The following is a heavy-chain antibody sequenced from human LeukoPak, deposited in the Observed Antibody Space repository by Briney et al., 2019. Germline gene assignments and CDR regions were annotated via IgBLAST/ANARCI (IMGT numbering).Heavy chain of an antibody. CDR2: ISYDGSNK. CDR3: ARDLATVTYYGSHFDY. CDR1: GFTFRSYS. J-gene: IGHJ4*02. Sequence: GGSLRLSCAASGFTFRSYSMHWVRQAPGKGLEGVAVISYDGSNKYYADSVKGRFTISRDNSKNTLYLQMNSLRTEDTAVYYCARDLATVTYYGSHFDYWGQGTLVTVSS. D-gene: IGHD4-17*01. V-gene: IGHV3-30*04.